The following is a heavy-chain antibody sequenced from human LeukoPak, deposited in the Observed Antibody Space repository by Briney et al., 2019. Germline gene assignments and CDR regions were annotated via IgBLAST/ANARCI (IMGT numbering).Heavy chain of an antibody. CDR3: ATNAIFGVVIMGFDY. Sequence: ASVKVSCKASGYTFTTYDINWVRQATGQGLEWMGWMNPNSGNTGYAQKFQGRVTITRDTSASTAYMELSSLRSEDTAVYYCATNAIFGVVIMGFDYWGQGTLVTVSS. CDR2: MNPNSGNT. V-gene: IGHV1-8*01. CDR1: GYTFTTYD. D-gene: IGHD3-3*01. J-gene: IGHJ4*02.